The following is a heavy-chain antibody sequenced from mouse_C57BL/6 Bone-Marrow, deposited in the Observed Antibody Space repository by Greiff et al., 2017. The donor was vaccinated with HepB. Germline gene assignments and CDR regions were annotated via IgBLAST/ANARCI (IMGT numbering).Heavy chain of an antibody. V-gene: IGHV1-63*01. D-gene: IGHD1-1*01. Sequence: QVQLKQSGAELVRPGTSVKMSCKASGYTFTNYWIGWAKQRPGHGLEWIGDIYPGGGYTNYNEKFKGKATLTADKSSSTAYMQFSSLTSEDSAIYYCASYDSSRYYAMDYWGQGTSVTVSS. CDR1: GYTFTNYW. J-gene: IGHJ4*01. CDR2: IYPGGGYT. CDR3: ASYDSSRYYAMDY.